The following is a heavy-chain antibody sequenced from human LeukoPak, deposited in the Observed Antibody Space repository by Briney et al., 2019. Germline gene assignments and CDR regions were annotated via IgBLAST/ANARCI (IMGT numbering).Heavy chain of an antibody. CDR2: INPNSGGT. V-gene: IGHV1-2*02. Sequence: ASVKVSCKASGYTFTSYYMHWVRQAPGQGLEWMGWINPNSGGTNYAQKFQGGATMTRDTSISTAYMELSRLRSDDTAVYYCARDLGAGSSSSVPDAFDIWGQGTMVTVSS. J-gene: IGHJ3*02. CDR3: ARDLGAGSSSSVPDAFDI. D-gene: IGHD6-6*01. CDR1: GYTFTSYY.